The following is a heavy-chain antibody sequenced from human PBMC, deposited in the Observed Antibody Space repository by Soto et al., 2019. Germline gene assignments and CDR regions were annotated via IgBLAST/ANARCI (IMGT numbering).Heavy chain of an antibody. CDR2: LYHGGST. CDR3: ARGDYDDNSDSIANWFDP. D-gene: IGHD3-16*01. J-gene: IGHJ5*02. CDR1: GYSISSGYY. Sequence: ETLSLTCDVSGYSISSGYYWGWIRQPPGKGLEWIGSLYHGGSTYYKPSLTSLVTISVDTSKNQFSLKLSSVSAADTAVYYCARGDYDDNSDSIANWFDPWGQGAQVTVSS. V-gene: IGHV4-38-2*01.